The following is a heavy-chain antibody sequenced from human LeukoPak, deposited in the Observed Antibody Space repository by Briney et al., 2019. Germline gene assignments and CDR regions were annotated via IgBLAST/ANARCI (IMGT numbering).Heavy chain of an antibody. V-gene: IGHV3-23*01. CDR3: AKDGKGYYDSSGYYHYYYYMDV. CDR1: GFTFSSYA. Sequence: PGGSLRLSCAASGFTFSSYAMSWVRQAPGKGLEWVSAISGSGGSTYYADSVKGRFTISRDNSKNTLYLQMNSLRAEDTAVYYCAKDGKGYYDSSGYYHYYYYMDVWGKGTTVTVSS. D-gene: IGHD3-22*01. J-gene: IGHJ6*03. CDR2: ISGSGGST.